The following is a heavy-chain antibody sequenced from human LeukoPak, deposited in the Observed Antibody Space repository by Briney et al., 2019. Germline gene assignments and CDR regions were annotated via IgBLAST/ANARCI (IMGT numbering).Heavy chain of an antibody. J-gene: IGHJ5*02. D-gene: IGHD3-10*01. Sequence: SETLSLTCTVSGGAITNYYWSWIRQPPGKGLEWIGYMYYSGSTNYNPSLKSRVTMSVDTSNNQISLKMTSLTAADTAVYYCARSMVRGVIINWFDPWGQGTLVTVSS. CDR2: MYYSGST. CDR1: GGAITNYY. CDR3: ARSMVRGVIINWFDP. V-gene: IGHV4-59*01.